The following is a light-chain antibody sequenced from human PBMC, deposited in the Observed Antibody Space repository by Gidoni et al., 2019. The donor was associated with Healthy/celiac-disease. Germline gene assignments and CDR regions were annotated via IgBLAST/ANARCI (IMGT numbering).Light chain of an antibody. CDR3: QQRSNWPPMYS. J-gene: IGKJ2*03. CDR2: DAS. Sequence: EIVLTQSPATLSLSPGERATLSCRASPSVSSYLAWYQQKPGQAPRLLIYDASNRATGIPARFSGSGSGTDFTLTISSLEPEDFAVYYWQQRSNWPPMYSFGQGTKLEIK. CDR1: PSVSSY. V-gene: IGKV3-11*01.